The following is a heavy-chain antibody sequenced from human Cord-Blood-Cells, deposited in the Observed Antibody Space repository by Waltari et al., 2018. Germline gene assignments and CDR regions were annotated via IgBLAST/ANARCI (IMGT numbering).Heavy chain of an antibody. CDR1: GFTFSSYA. CDR3: AREAGRYDILTGYDY. CDR2: ISYDGSNK. J-gene: IGHJ4*02. D-gene: IGHD3-9*01. V-gene: IGHV3-30-3*01. Sequence: VQLVESGGGVVQPGRSLRLSCAASGFTFSSYAMHWVRQAPGKGLEWVAVISYDGSNKYYADSVKGRFTISRDNSKNTLYLQMNSLRAEDTAVYYCAREAGRYDILTGYDYWGQGTLVTVSS.